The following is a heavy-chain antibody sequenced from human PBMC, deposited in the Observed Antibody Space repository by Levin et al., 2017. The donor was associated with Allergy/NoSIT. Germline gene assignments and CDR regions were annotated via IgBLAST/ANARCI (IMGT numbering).Heavy chain of an antibody. CDR1: GDSVSSTSAA. CDR3: AREGRHSSPEGMGWFGELYGYYGMDV. CDR2: TYYRSKWYN. D-gene: IGHD3-10*01. Sequence: RSQTLSLTCAISGDSVSSTSAAWNWIRQSPSRGLEWLGRTYYRSKWYNDYAVSVKSRITINPDTSKNQFSLQLNSVTPEDTAVYYCAREGRHSSPEGMGWFGELYGYYGMDVWGQGTTVTVSS. J-gene: IGHJ6*02. V-gene: IGHV6-1*01.